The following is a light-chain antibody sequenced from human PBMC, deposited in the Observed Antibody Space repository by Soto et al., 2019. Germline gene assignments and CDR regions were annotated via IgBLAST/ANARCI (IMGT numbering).Light chain of an antibody. CDR2: DVS. CDR3: CSYAGSYTWV. J-gene: IGLJ2*01. Sequence: QSALTQPRSVSGSPGQSVTISCTGTSSDVGGYNYVSWYQQHPGKAPKLMLYDVSKRPSGVPERFSGSKSVNTASLTISGLQADGEADYYCCSYAGSYTWVFGGGTKLTVL. V-gene: IGLV2-11*01. CDR1: SSDVGGYNY.